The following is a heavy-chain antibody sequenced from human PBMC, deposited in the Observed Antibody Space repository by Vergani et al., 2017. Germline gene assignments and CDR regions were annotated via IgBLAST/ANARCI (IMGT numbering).Heavy chain of an antibody. V-gene: IGHV3-23*01. CDR3: AKDLSYSSSYYYYMDV. CDR2: ISGSGGST. D-gene: IGHD6-6*01. Sequence: EVQLLESGGGLVQPGGSLRLSCAASGFTFSSYAMSWVRQPPGKGLEWVSAISGSGGSTYYADSVKGRFTISRDNSKNTLYLQMNSLRAEDTAVYYCAKDLSYSSSYYYYMDVWGKGTTVTVS. CDR1: GFTFSSYA. J-gene: IGHJ6*03.